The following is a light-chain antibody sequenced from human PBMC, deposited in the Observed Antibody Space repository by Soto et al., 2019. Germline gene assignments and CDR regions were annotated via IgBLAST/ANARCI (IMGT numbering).Light chain of an antibody. Sequence: DLQVTQSPSSVSASVGDRVTITCRASQDINNWLAWYQQKPGKAPKLLIYTTSNLQSGVPSRFSGSGSGTDFTLTISSLQPEDFATYDCQQANSFPLTFGGGTKVEIK. CDR3: QQANSFPLT. CDR2: TTS. J-gene: IGKJ4*01. V-gene: IGKV1D-12*01. CDR1: QDINNW.